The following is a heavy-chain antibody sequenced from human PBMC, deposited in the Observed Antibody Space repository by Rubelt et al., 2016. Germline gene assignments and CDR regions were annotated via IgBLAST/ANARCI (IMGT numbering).Heavy chain of an antibody. CDR1: GGTFSSYA. CDR3: ARDDCSSTSCSPQG. J-gene: IGHJ4*02. Sequence: QVQLVQSGAEVKKPGSSVKVSCKASGGTFSSYAISWVRQAPGQGLEWMGRIIPILGIANYARKVQGRVTITADKSTSTAYMELSSLRSEDTAVYYCARDDCSSTSCSPQGWGQGTLVTVSS. D-gene: IGHD2-2*01. V-gene: IGHV1-69*04. CDR2: IIPILGIA.